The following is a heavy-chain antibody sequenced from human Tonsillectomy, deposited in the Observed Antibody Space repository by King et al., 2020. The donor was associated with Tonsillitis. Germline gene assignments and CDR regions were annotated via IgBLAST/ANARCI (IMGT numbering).Heavy chain of an antibody. Sequence: VQLVESGGGLVQPGGSLRLSCAASGFTFSKYEMNWVCQAPVKGLEWVSYISSSGSTIYYPDFLKGRFTISRDNAKNSLYLQMNSLRAEDTAVYYCARDLGDILTGSTDYWGQGTLVTVSS. J-gene: IGHJ4*02. CDR1: GFTFSKYE. CDR2: ISSSGSTI. D-gene: IGHD3-9*01. V-gene: IGHV3-48*03. CDR3: ARDLGDILTGSTDY.